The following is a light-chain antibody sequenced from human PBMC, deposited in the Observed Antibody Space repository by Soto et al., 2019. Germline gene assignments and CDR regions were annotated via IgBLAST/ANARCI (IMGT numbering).Light chain of an antibody. CDR1: QSVSSN. CDR3: QQYNNWPPIT. Sequence: EIVMTQSPATLSVSPGERATLYCRASQSVSSNLAWYQQKPCQAHRLLIYGASTRATGIPARFSVSGSGTEFTLIISSQQSEDCAVYYCQQYNNWPPITFGQGTRLEIK. V-gene: IGKV3-15*01. J-gene: IGKJ5*01. CDR2: GAS.